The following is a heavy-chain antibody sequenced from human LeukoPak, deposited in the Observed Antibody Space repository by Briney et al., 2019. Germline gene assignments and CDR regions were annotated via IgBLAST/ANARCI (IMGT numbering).Heavy chain of an antibody. D-gene: IGHD3-22*01. Sequence: GASVKVSCKASGYTFTSYGISWVRQAPGQGLEWMGWINPNSGGTNYAQKFQGRVTMTEDTSTDTAYMELSSLRSEDTAVYYCATEGYYDSSGYYTDYWGQGTLVTVSS. CDR1: GYTFTSYG. J-gene: IGHJ4*02. V-gene: IGHV1-18*01. CDR3: ATEGYYDSSGYYTDY. CDR2: INPNSGGT.